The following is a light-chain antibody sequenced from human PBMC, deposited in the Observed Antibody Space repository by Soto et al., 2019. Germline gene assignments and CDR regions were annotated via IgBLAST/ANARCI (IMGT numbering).Light chain of an antibody. CDR3: CSFSGTSTLYV. CDR2: SND. V-gene: IGLV1-44*01. J-gene: IGLJ1*01. Sequence: QSVLTQSPSASGTPGQRVSISCSGSTSNIGTNTVSWYQHVPGTAPKLLIYSNDQRPSAVPGRFSGSKSGTSASLTISGLQAEDEAEYYCCSFSGTSTLYVFGSGTKLTVL. CDR1: TSNIGTNT.